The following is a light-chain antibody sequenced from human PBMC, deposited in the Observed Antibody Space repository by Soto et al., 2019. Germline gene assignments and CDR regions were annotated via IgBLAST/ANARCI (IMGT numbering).Light chain of an antibody. CDR3: QQYDSSWT. CDR1: QNIWNS. Sequence: DIVMTQSPDSRAASLGESATINCKSSQNIWNSLAWYQQKAGPPPKRIIDWASTRASGVPDRFSGSGSGTDFTLTISSLQAEDVAIYFCQQYDSSWTFGQGTKVDIK. J-gene: IGKJ1*01. V-gene: IGKV4-1*01. CDR2: WAS.